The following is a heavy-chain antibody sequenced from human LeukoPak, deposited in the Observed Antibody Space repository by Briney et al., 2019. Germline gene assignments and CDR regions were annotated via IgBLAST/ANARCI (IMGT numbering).Heavy chain of an antibody. CDR3: AKVRFGYCSGGSCYLDY. CDR2: ISYDGSHK. D-gene: IGHD2-15*01. Sequence: GGSLRLSCAASGFTFSSYGMHWVRQAPGKGLEWVAFISYDGSHKNYADSVKGRFTISRDNSKNTLYLQMSSLRAEDTALYYCAKVRFGYCSGGSCYLDYWGQGTLVTVSS. CDR1: GFTFSSYG. V-gene: IGHV3-30*18. J-gene: IGHJ4*02.